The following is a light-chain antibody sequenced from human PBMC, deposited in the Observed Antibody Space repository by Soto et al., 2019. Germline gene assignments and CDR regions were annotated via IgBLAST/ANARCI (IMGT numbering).Light chain of an antibody. V-gene: IGKV3-11*01. CDR1: QSVSGF. CDR2: DIS. Sequence: EVVLTQSPATLSLSPGESATLSCSADQSVSGFLGWYQQKLGRAPRLLIHDISNRATGVPARFSGSGSGTEFTLAISSLQSEDFAVYYCQQYHNWPITFGQGTRREIK. CDR3: QQYHNWPIT. J-gene: IGKJ5*01.